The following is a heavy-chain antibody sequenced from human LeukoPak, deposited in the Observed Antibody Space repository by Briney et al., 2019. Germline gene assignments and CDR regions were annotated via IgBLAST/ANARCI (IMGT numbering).Heavy chain of an antibody. J-gene: IGHJ4*02. CDR2: ISYDGSNK. CDR3: ARERDNGYDSYYFDY. Sequence: GGSLRLSCAASGFTFSSYGMHWVRQAPGKGLEWVAVISYDGSNKYYADSVKGRFTISRDNSKNTLYLQMNSLRAEDTAVYYCARERDNGYDSYYFDYWGQGTLVTVSS. CDR1: GFTFSSYG. D-gene: IGHD5-12*01. V-gene: IGHV3-30*03.